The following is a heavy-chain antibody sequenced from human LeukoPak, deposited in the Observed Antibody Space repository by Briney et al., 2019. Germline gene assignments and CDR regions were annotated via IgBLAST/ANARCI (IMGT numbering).Heavy chain of an antibody. D-gene: IGHD1-1*01. Sequence: GGSLTLSCAASGFTFSSIAMTWVRQAPGKGLEWVSTIRSNGETTYNADSVKGRFTISRDNSKRTLYLQLNSLRVEDTAIYYCAKGQELDDGVFDSWGQGTLVTVSS. J-gene: IGHJ4*02. V-gene: IGHV3-23*01. CDR2: IRSNGETT. CDR1: GFTFSSIA. CDR3: AKGQELDDGVFDS.